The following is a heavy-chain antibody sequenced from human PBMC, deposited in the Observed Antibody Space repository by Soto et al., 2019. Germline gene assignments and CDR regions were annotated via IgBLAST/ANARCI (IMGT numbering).Heavy chain of an antibody. J-gene: IGHJ6*02. Sequence: GASVKVSCKASGFTFTSSAVQWVRQARGQRLEWIGWIVVGSGNTNYAQKFQERVTITRDMSTSTAYMELSSLRSEDTAVYYCAAYDSIDYYYGMAVWGQGTTVTVSS. CDR2: IVVGSGNT. V-gene: IGHV1-58*01. CDR3: AAYDSIDYYYGMAV. D-gene: IGHD3-9*01. CDR1: GFTFTSSA.